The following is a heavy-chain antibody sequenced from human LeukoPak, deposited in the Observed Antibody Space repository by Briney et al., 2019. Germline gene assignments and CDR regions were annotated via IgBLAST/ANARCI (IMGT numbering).Heavy chain of an antibody. Sequence: ASVKVSCKASGYTFTSYDINWVRQAIGQGLEWVGWMNPNSGNTGYAQKFQGRVTITRNTSISTAYMELSSLRSEDTAVYYCARVLFPLAVAGPDDDAFDIWGQGTMVTVSS. D-gene: IGHD6-19*01. V-gene: IGHV1-8*01. CDR2: MNPNSGNT. J-gene: IGHJ3*02. CDR1: GYTFTSYD. CDR3: ARVLFPLAVAGPDDDAFDI.